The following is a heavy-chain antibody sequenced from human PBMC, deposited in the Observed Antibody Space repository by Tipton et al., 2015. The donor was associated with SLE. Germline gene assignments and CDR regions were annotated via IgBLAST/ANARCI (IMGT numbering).Heavy chain of an antibody. D-gene: IGHD2/OR15-2a*01. CDR1: GFTFNTYW. V-gene: IGHV3-74*03. Sequence: SLRLSCAASGFTFNTYWMHWVRQAPGKGPVWVSHINSAGTTTTYADSVRGRFTISRDNAKNTVYLQMNSLRAEDTAVYYCAREAMTFDYWGQGTLVTVSS. CDR3: AREAMTFDY. J-gene: IGHJ4*02. CDR2: INSAGTTT.